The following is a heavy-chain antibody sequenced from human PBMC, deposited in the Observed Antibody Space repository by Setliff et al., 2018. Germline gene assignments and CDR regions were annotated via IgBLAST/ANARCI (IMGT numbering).Heavy chain of an antibody. CDR1: GGSFSGYY. CDR3: ARRPLYHYDFWSNWFDP. Sequence: SAHLSLTCAVSGGSFSGYYWSWIRQPPGKGLEWIGEINHSGSTNYNPSLTSRVTISVDTSKNQFSLKLTSVTAADTAVYYCARRPLYHYDFWSNWFDPWGQGTLVTVSS. CDR2: INHSGST. J-gene: IGHJ5*02. D-gene: IGHD3-3*01. V-gene: IGHV4-34*01.